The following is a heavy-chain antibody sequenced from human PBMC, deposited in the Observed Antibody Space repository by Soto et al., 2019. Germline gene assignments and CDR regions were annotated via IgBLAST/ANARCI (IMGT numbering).Heavy chain of an antibody. CDR1: GGSISSSNW. D-gene: IGHD3-10*01. J-gene: IGHJ6*02. Sequence: SETLSLTCAVSGGSISSSNWWSWVRQPPGKGLEWIGEIYHSGSTNYNPSLKSRVTISVDKSKNQFSLKLSSVTAADTAVYYCASTLPKITMVRGVIITDYYYYGMDVWGQGTTVT. CDR3: ASTLPKITMVRGVIITDYYYYGMDV. CDR2: IYHSGST. V-gene: IGHV4-4*02.